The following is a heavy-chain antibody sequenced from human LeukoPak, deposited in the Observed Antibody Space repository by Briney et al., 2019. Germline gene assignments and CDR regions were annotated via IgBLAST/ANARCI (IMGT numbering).Heavy chain of an antibody. CDR3: ARGGSYTPY. Sequence: SETLSLTCTVSGGSLSSGSYYWSWIRQPPGKGLEWIGYIDNRGSTNYNPSLKSRVTISVDTSKNQFSLKLNPVTAADTAVYYCARGGSYTPYWGQGTLVTVSS. D-gene: IGHD1-26*01. CDR1: GGSLSSGSYY. CDR2: IDNRGST. V-gene: IGHV4-61*01. J-gene: IGHJ4*02.